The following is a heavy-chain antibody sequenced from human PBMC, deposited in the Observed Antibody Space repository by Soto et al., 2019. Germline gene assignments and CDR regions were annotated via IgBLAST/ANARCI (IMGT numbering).Heavy chain of an antibody. CDR3: AAASGLRALSYYYGMDV. CDR1: GFTFSSYA. V-gene: IGHV3-23*01. D-gene: IGHD6-13*01. Sequence: GGSLRLSCAASGFTFSSYAMSWFRQAPGKGLEWVSAISCSGGSTYYADSVKGRFTISRDNSKNTLYLQMNSLRAEDTAVYYCAAASGLRALSYYYGMDVWGQGTTVTVSS. CDR2: ISCSGGST. J-gene: IGHJ6*02.